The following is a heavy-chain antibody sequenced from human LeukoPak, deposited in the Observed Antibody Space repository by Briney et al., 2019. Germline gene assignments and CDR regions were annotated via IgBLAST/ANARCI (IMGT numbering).Heavy chain of an antibody. CDR2: TYYRSKWNS. Sequence: SQTLSLTCAISGDSVSSNSASWNWIRQSPSRGLEWLGRTYYRSKWNSDYAVSVKSRITINPDTSKNQFSLHLNSVTPEDTAVYYCARMPINYYGSGSLPWGQGTLVTVSS. CDR3: ARMPINYYGSGSLP. J-gene: IGHJ5*02. CDR1: GDSVSSNSAS. D-gene: IGHD3-10*01. V-gene: IGHV6-1*01.